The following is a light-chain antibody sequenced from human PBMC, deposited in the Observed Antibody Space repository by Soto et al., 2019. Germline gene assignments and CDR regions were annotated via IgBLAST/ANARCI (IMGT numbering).Light chain of an antibody. Sequence: EIVMTQSPATLSVPPGERATLSCRASQSVSSNLAWYQQKPGQAPRLLIYGASTRATGIPARFSGSGSGTEFTLTISSLQSEDFAVYYCQQYNNWPPVIFTFGPGTKVDIK. CDR3: QQYNNWPPVIFT. V-gene: IGKV3-15*01. CDR1: QSVSSN. J-gene: IGKJ3*01. CDR2: GAS.